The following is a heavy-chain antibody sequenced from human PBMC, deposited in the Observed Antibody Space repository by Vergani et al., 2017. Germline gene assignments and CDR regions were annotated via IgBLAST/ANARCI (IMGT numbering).Heavy chain of an antibody. D-gene: IGHD3-16*01. CDR3: TRYRLDDSYAYFDY. V-gene: IGHV3-49*04. Sequence: EVHLVESGGGLVQPRRSLRLSCSGSGFTLGDYAMTWVRQALGKGLEWVAFIWSKPYGGTTEYAASVKGRFTISRDDSKSIAYLQMSSLKAEDTAVYYCTRYRLDDSYAYFDYWGQGALVTVSP. J-gene: IGHJ4*02. CDR2: IWSKPYGGTT. CDR1: GFTLGDYA.